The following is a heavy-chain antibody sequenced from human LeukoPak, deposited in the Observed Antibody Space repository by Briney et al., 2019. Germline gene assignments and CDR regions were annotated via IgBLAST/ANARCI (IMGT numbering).Heavy chain of an antibody. CDR2: IRSKAYGGTT. J-gene: IGHJ4*02. CDR1: GFTFGDYA. CDR3: TRDLYGSGSYYNRPFDY. V-gene: IGHV3-49*04. D-gene: IGHD3-10*01. Sequence: GGPLRLSCTASGFTFGDYAMSWVRQAPGKGLEWVGFIRSKAYGGTTEYAASVKGRFTISRDDSKSIAYLQMNSLKTEDTAVYYCTRDLYGSGSYYNRPFDYWGQGTLVTVSS.